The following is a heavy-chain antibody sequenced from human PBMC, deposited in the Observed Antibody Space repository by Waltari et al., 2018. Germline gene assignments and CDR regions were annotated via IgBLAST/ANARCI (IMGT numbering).Heavy chain of an antibody. CDR3: AREIGYSGALDY. CDR1: GVTLRNYA. D-gene: IGHD2-15*01. CDR2: VSSDGSIT. Sequence: QVKLVECGGGVVQLGRSVRPCCAAFGVTLRNYAMQWVRQAPGKGLDWVAVVSSDGSITYYAESVKGRFTISRDNTKNTVYLQMSSLRAEDTGIYYCAREIGYSGALDYWGLGDLVTVSS. V-gene: IGHV3-30*15. J-gene: IGHJ4*02.